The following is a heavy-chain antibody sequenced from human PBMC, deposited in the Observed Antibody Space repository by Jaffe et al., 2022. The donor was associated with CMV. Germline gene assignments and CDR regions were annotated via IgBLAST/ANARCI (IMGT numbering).Heavy chain of an antibody. Sequence: QVQLQESGPGLVKPSETLSLTCTVSGGSVSSGSYYWSWIRQPPGKGLEWIGYIYYSGSTNYNPSLKSRVTISVDTSKNQFSLKLSSVTAADTAVYYCARDLITFGGVDSGAFDIWGQGTMVTVSS. V-gene: IGHV4-61*01. CDR3: ARDLITFGGVDSGAFDI. J-gene: IGHJ3*02. CDR1: GGSVSSGSYY. CDR2: IYYSGST. D-gene: IGHD3-16*01.